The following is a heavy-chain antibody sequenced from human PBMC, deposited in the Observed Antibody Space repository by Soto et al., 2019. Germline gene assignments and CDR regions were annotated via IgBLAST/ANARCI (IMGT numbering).Heavy chain of an antibody. J-gene: IGHJ5*02. CDR3: ARDPLFYDFWSGYWSLRWFDP. CDR2: IYTSGST. D-gene: IGHD3-3*01. Sequence: QVQLQESGPGLVKPSETLSLTCTVSGGSISSYYWSWIRQPAGKGLEWIGRIYTSGSTNYNPSLKSRVTMSVDTSKNQFSLKLSFVTAADTAVYYCARDPLFYDFWSGYWSLRWFDPWGQGTLVTVSS. V-gene: IGHV4-4*07. CDR1: GGSISSYY.